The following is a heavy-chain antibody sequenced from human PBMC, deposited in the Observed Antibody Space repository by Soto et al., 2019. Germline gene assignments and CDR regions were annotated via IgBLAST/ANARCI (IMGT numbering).Heavy chain of an antibody. D-gene: IGHD5-12*01. J-gene: IGHJ3*02. Sequence: SVKVSCKASGGTFSSYAISWVRQAPGQGLEWMGGIIPIFGTANYAQKFQGRVTITADESTSTAYMELSSLRSEDTAVYYCARYGGYSGYGDFDIWGQGTMVTVSS. CDR2: IIPIFGTA. CDR1: GGTFSSYA. V-gene: IGHV1-69*13. CDR3: ARYGGYSGYGDFDI.